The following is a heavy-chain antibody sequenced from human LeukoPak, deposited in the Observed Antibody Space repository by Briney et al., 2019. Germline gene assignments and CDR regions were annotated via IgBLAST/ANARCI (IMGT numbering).Heavy chain of an antibody. CDR3: ARVRGKINFGDY. V-gene: IGHV3-11*05. D-gene: IGHD3-16*01. J-gene: IGHJ4*02. CDR2: ISSSSSYT. CDR1: RFTFSDYY. Sequence: GGSLRLSWAAARFTFSDYYMSWIRQAEGNGLEWDSYISSSSSYTNYADSVKGRFTISRDNAKNSLYLQMNSLRAEDTAVYYCARVRGKINFGDYWGQGTLVTVSS.